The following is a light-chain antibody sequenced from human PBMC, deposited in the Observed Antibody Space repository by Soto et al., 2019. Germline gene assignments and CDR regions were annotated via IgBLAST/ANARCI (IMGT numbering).Light chain of an antibody. V-gene: IGLV2-11*01. J-gene: IGLJ3*02. CDR3: CSYATGYRV. Sequence: QSALTQPRSVSGSPGQSVTVSCTGTSSDIGAYHYVSWYQQHPGKAPKLMIYDVSKRPSGVPDRFSGSKSGNTASLTISGLQTEDEADYYCCSYATGYRVFGGGTKLTVL. CDR1: SSDIGAYHY. CDR2: DVS.